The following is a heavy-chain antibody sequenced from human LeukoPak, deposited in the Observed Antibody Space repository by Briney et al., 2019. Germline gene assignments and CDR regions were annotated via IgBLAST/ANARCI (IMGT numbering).Heavy chain of an antibody. J-gene: IGHJ2*01. D-gene: IGHD5-18*01. V-gene: IGHV3-21*01. CDR2: ISSSSSYI. CDR1: GFTVSSNY. CDR3: ARDRADVDTAMPEDWYFDL. Sequence: GGSLRLSCAASGFTVSSNYMNWVRQAPGKGLEWVSSISSSSSYIYYADSVKGRFTISRDNAKNSLYLQMNSLRAEDTAVYYCARDRADVDTAMPEDWYFDLWGRGTLVTVSS.